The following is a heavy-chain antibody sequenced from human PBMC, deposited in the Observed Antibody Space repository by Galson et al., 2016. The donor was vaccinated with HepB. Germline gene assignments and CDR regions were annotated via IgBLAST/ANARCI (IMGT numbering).Heavy chain of an antibody. CDR3: AISGYTSVVYHFDY. V-gene: IGHV1-69*13. CDR1: GGTFSSYS. CDR2: IIPIFGTA. J-gene: IGHJ4*02. Sequence: SVKVSCKASGGTFSSYSIGWVRQAPGQGLKWMGGIIPIFGTANYAQKFQGRVTITADESTSTAYMELSSLRSEDTAVYYCAISGYTSVVYHFDYWGQGTLVTVSS. D-gene: IGHD6-19*01.